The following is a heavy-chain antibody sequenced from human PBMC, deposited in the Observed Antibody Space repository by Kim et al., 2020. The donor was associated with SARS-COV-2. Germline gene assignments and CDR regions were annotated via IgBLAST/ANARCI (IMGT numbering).Heavy chain of an antibody. J-gene: IGHJ2*01. CDR2: IYYSGST. Sequence: SETLSLTCTVSGGSISSYYWSWIRQPPGKGLEWIGYIYYSGSTNYNPSLKSRVTISVDTSKNQFSLKLSSVTAADTAVYYCASSGDYGDYEWYFDLWGRGTLVTVSS. D-gene: IGHD4-17*01. CDR3: ASSGDYGDYEWYFDL. V-gene: IGHV4-59*01. CDR1: GGSISSYY.